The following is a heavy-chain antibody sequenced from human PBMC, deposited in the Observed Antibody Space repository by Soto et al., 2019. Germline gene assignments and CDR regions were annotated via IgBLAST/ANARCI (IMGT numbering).Heavy chain of an antibody. CDR1: GFTLSSYA. J-gene: IGHJ6*03. V-gene: IGHV3-64*02. CDR2: ISSNGGNT. Sequence: PGGSLRLSCAASGFTLSSYAMHWVRQAPGKGLEYVSIISSNGGNTYYRDSVKGRFTISRDISKNTLYLQMGSLRDEDMAVYYCARGEDRSNPFPFYYYYMDVWGKGTTVTVSS. CDR3: ARGEDRSNPFPFYYYYMDV. D-gene: IGHD4-4*01.